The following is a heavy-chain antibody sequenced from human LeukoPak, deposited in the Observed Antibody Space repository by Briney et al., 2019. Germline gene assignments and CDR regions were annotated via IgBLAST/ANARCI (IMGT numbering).Heavy chain of an antibody. Sequence: GGSLRLSCAASGFTFSNYAMSWVRQAPGKGLEWVSGISDGGVSTYHADSVMGRFTVSRDNSKNTLFLQMNSLRAEDTAAYYCAKKMCTISGFDYWGQGTLVTVSS. D-gene: IGHD5-24*01. CDR2: ISDGGVST. CDR1: GFTFSNYA. CDR3: AKKMCTISGFDY. J-gene: IGHJ4*02. V-gene: IGHV3-23*01.